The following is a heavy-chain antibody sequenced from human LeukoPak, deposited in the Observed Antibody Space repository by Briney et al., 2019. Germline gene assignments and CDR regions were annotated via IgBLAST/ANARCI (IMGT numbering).Heavy chain of an antibody. Sequence: GGSLRLSCSASGFTFSAYWMSWVRQAPGKGLEWVANIKQDGSEKYYVDSVKGRFTISRDNAKNSLYLQMNSLRGEDTAVYYCARDTPGEESHWGQGTLVTVSS. CDR2: IKQDGSEK. J-gene: IGHJ4*02. V-gene: IGHV3-7*01. D-gene: IGHD2-2*01. CDR1: GFTFSAYW. CDR3: ARDTPGEESH.